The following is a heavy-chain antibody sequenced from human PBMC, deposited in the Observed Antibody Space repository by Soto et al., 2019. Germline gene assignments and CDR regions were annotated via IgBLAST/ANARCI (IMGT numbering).Heavy chain of an antibody. J-gene: IGHJ5*02. V-gene: IGHV1-18*01. D-gene: IGHD5-12*01. CDR2: ISAYNGNT. Sequence: ASVKVSCKASGYTFTSYGISWVRQAPGQGLEWMGWISAYNGNTNYAQKLQGRVTMTTDTSTSTAYMELRSLRSDDTAVYYCARDGYSGYDNNWFAPWGQGTLVTVSS. CDR3: ARDGYSGYDNNWFAP. CDR1: GYTFTSYG.